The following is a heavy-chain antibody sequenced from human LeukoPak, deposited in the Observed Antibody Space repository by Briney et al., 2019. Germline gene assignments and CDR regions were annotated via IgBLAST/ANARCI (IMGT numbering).Heavy chain of an antibody. CDR2: INPNSGGT. J-gene: IGHJ4*02. Sequence: ASVKVSCKASGYTFTGYYMHWVRQAPGQGLEWMGWINPNSGGTNYAQKFQGRVTMTRDTSISTAYVELSRLRSDDTAVYCCARSRSGRLRLDYWGQGTLVTVSS. V-gene: IGHV1-2*02. D-gene: IGHD1-26*01. CDR1: GYTFTGYY. CDR3: ARSRSGRLRLDY.